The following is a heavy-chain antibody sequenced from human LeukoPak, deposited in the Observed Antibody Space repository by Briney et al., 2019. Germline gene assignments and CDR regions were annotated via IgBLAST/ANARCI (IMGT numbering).Heavy chain of an antibody. J-gene: IGHJ4*02. V-gene: IGHV3-23*01. Sequence: PGGSLRLSCAASGYTFSSYALSWVRQAPGKGLEWVSIISGSGGITYYAHSVKGRFTISRDSSKNTMYMQMNSLRAEDTAVYYCARGGYYDSSGRNFDYWGQGTLVTVSS. CDR3: ARGGYYDSSGRNFDY. CDR2: ISGSGGIT. CDR1: GYTFSSYA. D-gene: IGHD3-22*01.